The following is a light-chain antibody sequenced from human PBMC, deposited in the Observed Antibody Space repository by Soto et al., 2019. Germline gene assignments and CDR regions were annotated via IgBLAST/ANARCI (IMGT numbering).Light chain of an antibody. Sequence: AIQMTQSPSSLSASVGDRVTISCRASQVIGNDLAWYQQKPGKAPRLLIFAASKLQSGVPSRFSGSGSGTDFTLTISRLQPEDFATYYCLQFYNFSWTFGQGTKVEIK. CDR2: AAS. CDR1: QVIGND. V-gene: IGKV1-6*01. J-gene: IGKJ1*01. CDR3: LQFYNFSWT.